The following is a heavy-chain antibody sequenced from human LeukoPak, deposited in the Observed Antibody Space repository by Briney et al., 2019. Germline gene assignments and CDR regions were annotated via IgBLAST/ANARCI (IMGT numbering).Heavy chain of an antibody. CDR2: INPNSGST. Sequence: ASVKVSCKASGYTFTGYYMHWVRQAPGQGLGWMGWINPNSGSTNYAQKFQGRVTMTRDTSISTAYMELSRLRSDDTAVYYCARLFVDIVVVPAAMGDYWGQGTLVTVSS. CDR1: GYTFTGYY. J-gene: IGHJ4*02. D-gene: IGHD2-2*03. CDR3: ARLFVDIVVVPAAMGDY. V-gene: IGHV1-2*02.